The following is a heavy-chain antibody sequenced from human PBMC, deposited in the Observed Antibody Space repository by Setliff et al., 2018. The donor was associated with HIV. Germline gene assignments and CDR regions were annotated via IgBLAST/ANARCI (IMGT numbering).Heavy chain of an antibody. CDR3: ARGPNYYDSSGYSRTMAFDI. Sequence: SETLSLTCAVYGGSFSDYYWSWIRQPPGKGLEWIGEINHSGSTNYNPSLKSRITISVDTSKNQFSLKLSSVTAADTAVYYCARGPNYYDSSGYSRTMAFDIWGQGTMVTVSS. D-gene: IGHD3-22*01. CDR1: GGSFSDYY. CDR2: INHSGST. J-gene: IGHJ3*02. V-gene: IGHV4-34*01.